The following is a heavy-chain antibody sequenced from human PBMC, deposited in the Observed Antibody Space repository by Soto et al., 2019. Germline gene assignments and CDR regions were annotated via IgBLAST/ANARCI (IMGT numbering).Heavy chain of an antibody. CDR3: AVRYCFGDVCLTPAGFDTDV. D-gene: IGHD2-8*02. V-gene: IGHV1-18*01. J-gene: IGHJ6*03. CDR1: GYTFKRFG. CDR2: ISPYNGDT. Sequence: QVQLVQSGAEMKKPGASVKISCKASGYTFKRFGVNWVRQAPGRGLECVGWISPYNGDTKYADKFQGRVTMTSDTPTATAYMELISLRSDDTAVYYCAVRYCFGDVCLTPAGFDTDVW.